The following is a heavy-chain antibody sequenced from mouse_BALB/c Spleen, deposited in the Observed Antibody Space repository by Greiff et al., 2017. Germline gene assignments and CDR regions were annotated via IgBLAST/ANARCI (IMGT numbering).Heavy chain of an antibody. CDR3: ARHRQNYGSVYFDY. J-gene: IGHJ2*01. CDR2: ISSGGSYT. CDR1: GFTFSSYA. V-gene: IGHV5-9-3*01. Sequence: EVQVVESGGGLVKPGGSLKLSCAASGFTFSSYAMSWVRQTPEKRLEWVATISSGGSYTYYPDSVKGRFTISRDNAKNTLYLQMSSLRSEDTAMYYCARHRQNYGSVYFDYWGQGTTLTVSS. D-gene: IGHD1-1*01.